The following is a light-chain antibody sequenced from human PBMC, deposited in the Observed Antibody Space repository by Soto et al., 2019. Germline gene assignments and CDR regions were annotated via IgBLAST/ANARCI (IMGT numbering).Light chain of an antibody. J-gene: IGKJ4*01. Sequence: DIVLTQSPGPLSLSPVERATLSCKASQSVSNNYLAWYQQKPGQAPRPIIYGASTGATGIPARFSGSGSGTEFTLNISNLQSEDFAVYYCQQHSKWPLTLGGGTKVDIK. CDR2: GAS. CDR1: QSVSNN. CDR3: QQHSKWPLT. V-gene: IGKV3-15*01.